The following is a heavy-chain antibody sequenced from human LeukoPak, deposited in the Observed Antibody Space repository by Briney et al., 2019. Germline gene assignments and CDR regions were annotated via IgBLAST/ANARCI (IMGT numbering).Heavy chain of an antibody. D-gene: IGHD6-19*01. V-gene: IGHV3-23*01. Sequence: GGSLRLSCAASGFTFSSYAMSWVRQAPGKGLEWVSAISGSGGSTYYADSVKGRFTISRDNSKNTLYLQLNSLRAEDTAVYYCAKEVGYSSGWYLDYWGQGTLVTVSS. CDR1: GFTFSSYA. J-gene: IGHJ4*02. CDR3: AKEVGYSSGWYLDY. CDR2: ISGSGGST.